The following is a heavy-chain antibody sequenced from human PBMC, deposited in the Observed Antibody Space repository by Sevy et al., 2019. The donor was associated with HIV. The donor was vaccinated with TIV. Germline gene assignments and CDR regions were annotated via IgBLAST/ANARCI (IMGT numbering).Heavy chain of an antibody. CDR3: ASGILDH. Sequence: GGSLRLSCVGSGFNFSDYGMHWVRQAPGKGLEWVAVIWYDGSNKYNEDSVKGRFTISIDKSKNTAYLQMNNLRVEDSAVYYCASGILDHWGQGALVTVSS. CDR2: IWYDGSNK. D-gene: IGHD1-26*01. CDR1: GFNFSDYG. J-gene: IGHJ4*02. V-gene: IGHV3-33*08.